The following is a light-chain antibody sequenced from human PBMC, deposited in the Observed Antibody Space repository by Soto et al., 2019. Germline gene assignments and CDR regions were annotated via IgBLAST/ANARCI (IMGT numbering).Light chain of an antibody. J-gene: IGLJ2*01. Sequence: QSVLTQPPSASGSPGQRVTISCSGGSSNIGIKYVYWYKQLPGTAPKLLIYMSSRRPAGVPDRFSGSKSGTSASLTISGLRSEDEADYYCTAWDDSLSGPVFGGGTKLTVL. V-gene: IGLV1-47*01. CDR2: MSS. CDR1: SSNIGIKY. CDR3: TAWDDSLSGPV.